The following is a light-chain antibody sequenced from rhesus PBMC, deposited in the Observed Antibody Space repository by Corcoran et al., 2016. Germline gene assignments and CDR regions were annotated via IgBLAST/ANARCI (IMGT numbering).Light chain of an antibody. Sequence: DIQMTQSPSSLSASVGDRVTITCRASENVNNYLNWYQQKPRKDPKRLIYKASTLQIGVPSRFSGSGYGTDYTFTNSSLQSEDVATYYCQLNYGTPFTFGPGTKLDIK. CDR1: ENVNNY. CDR3: QLNYGTPFT. CDR2: KAS. V-gene: IGKV1-74*01. J-gene: IGKJ3*01.